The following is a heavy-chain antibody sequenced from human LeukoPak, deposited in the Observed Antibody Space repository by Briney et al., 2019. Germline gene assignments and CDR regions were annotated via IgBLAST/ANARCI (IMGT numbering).Heavy chain of an antibody. J-gene: IGHJ4*02. D-gene: IGHD6-13*01. CDR2: ISGSGDRT. CDR3: AKGLVVGSSWSAYDY. Sequence: PGGSLRLSCPASGFTFSNYAMTCVRQAPGKGLEWVSVISGSGDRTYYADSVKGRFTISRDNSKNTRYLQMNCLRPPDTAVHYCAKGLVVGSSWSAYDYWGQGTLVTVAS. CDR1: GFTFSNYA. V-gene: IGHV3-23*01.